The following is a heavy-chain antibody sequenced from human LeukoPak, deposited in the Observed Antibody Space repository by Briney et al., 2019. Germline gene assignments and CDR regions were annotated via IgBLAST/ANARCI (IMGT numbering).Heavy chain of an antibody. CDR3: ARGRWYSSSWRPLDY. Sequence: SETLSLTCAVYGGSFSGYYWSWIRQPPGKGLEWIGEINHSGSTNYNPSLKSRVTISVDTSKNQFSLKLSSVTAADTAVYYCARGRWYSSSWRPLDYWGQGTLVTVSS. CDR1: GGSFSGYY. D-gene: IGHD6-13*01. V-gene: IGHV4-34*01. J-gene: IGHJ4*02. CDR2: INHSGST.